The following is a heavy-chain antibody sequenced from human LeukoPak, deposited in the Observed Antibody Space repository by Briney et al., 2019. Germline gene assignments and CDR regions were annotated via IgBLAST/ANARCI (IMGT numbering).Heavy chain of an antibody. CDR1: GGSISSSDW. CDR3: ARGRDIVVVTAMVFDY. D-gene: IGHD2-21*02. V-gene: IGHV4-4*02. Sequence: SETLSLTCAVSGGSISSSDWWTWVRQPPGKGLEWIGEIYHSGYTNYNPSLKSRIIISLDTSKNQFSLKLSSVTAADTAVYYCARGRDIVVVTAMVFDYWGQGTLVTVSS. J-gene: IGHJ4*02. CDR2: IYHSGYT.